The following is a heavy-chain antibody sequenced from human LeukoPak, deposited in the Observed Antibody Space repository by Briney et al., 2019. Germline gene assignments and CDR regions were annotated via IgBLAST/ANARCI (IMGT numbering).Heavy chain of an antibody. Sequence: ASVKVSCKASGYTFTTYPINWVRQAPGQGLEWMGWIDTNTGSPTYAQGLTGRFVFSLDTSVSTAFLQINSLKAEDTAVYYCARDKSSGWYVFYYYYGMDVWGQGTTVTVSS. CDR2: IDTNTGSP. D-gene: IGHD6-19*01. J-gene: IGHJ6*02. CDR3: ARDKSSGWYVFYYYYGMDV. CDR1: GYTFTTYP. V-gene: IGHV7-4-1*02.